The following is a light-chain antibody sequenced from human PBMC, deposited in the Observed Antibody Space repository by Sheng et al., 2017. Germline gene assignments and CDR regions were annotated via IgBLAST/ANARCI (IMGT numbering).Light chain of an antibody. V-gene: IGKV1-8*01. CDR3: QQYYSYPQT. CDR2: AAS. CDR1: QGISSY. Sequence: AIRMTQSPSSFSASTGDRVTITCRASQGISSYSAWYQQKPGKAPKLLIYAASTLQSGVPSRFIGSVSGTDFTLTISCLQSEDFATYYCQQYYSYPQTFGQGTKLEIK. J-gene: IGKJ2*01.